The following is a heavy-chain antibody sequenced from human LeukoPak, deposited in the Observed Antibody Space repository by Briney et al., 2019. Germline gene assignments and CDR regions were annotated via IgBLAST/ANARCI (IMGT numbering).Heavy chain of an antibody. D-gene: IGHD3-10*02. CDR1: GFTFSSYE. CDR2: ISSSGSTI. Sequence: WGSLRLSCAASGFTFSSYEMNWVRQAPGKGLEWVSYISSSGSTIYYADSVKGRFTISRDNAKNSLYLQMNSLRAEDTAVYYCAELGITMIGGVWGKGTTVTISS. J-gene: IGHJ6*04. CDR3: AELGITMIGGV. V-gene: IGHV3-48*03.